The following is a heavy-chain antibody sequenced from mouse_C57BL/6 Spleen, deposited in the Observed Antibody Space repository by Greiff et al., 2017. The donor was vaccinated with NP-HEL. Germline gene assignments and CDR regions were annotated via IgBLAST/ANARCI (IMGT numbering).Heavy chain of an antibody. CDR1: GFSLTSYG. V-gene: IGHV2-2*01. J-gene: IGHJ4*01. D-gene: IGHD2-10*01. CDR3: ARNLPIRAMDY. Sequence: VQLHQSGPGLVQPSQSLSITCPVSGFSLTSYGVHWVRQSPGKGLEWLGVIWSGGSTDVNAAFISRLSISMDNANSQVFFKMNSLQADDTAIYYCARNLPIRAMDYWGQGTSVTVSS. CDR2: IWSGGST.